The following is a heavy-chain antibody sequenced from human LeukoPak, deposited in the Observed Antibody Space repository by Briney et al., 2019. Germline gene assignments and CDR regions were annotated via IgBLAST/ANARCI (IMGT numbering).Heavy chain of an antibody. CDR2: ISSSSSPI. Sequence: GGSLRLSCVASGFTFSSFIMNWVRQAPGRGLEWVSYISSSSSPIYYADSVKGRFTISRDNAKNSLYLQMNSLRAEDAAVYYCAKAVAGNWFDPWGQGTLVTVSS. J-gene: IGHJ5*02. V-gene: IGHV3-48*01. CDR3: AKAVAGNWFDP. D-gene: IGHD6-19*01. CDR1: GFTFSSFI.